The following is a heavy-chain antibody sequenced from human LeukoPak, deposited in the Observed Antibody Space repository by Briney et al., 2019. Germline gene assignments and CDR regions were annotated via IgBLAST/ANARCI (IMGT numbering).Heavy chain of an antibody. Sequence: GGSLRLSCAASGFTFGVFALFWVRQAPGKGLEYVSGINWNSGSVDYADSVKGRFTTSRDNSKNSLYLLMNSLRVEDTALYYCAKGTGGYYGPFDSWGQGTLVTVSS. CDR2: INWNSGSV. J-gene: IGHJ4*02. D-gene: IGHD3-22*01. CDR1: GFTFGVFA. CDR3: AKGTGGYYGPFDS. V-gene: IGHV3-9*01.